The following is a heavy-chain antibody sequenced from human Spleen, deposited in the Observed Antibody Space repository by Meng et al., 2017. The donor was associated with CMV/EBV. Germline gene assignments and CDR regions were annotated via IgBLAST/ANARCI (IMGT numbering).Heavy chain of an antibody. D-gene: IGHD1-26*01. V-gene: IGHV4-31*03. CDR2: IYYSGTT. Sequence: CTVSGGSISSGAYYWSWIRQHPGKGLEWIGYIYYSGTTYYNSSLKSRVTISVDTSKNQFSLRLSSVTGADTAVYYCTRRVVGGNWFDPWGQGTLVTVSS. CDR1: GGSISSGAYY. J-gene: IGHJ5*02. CDR3: TRRVVGGNWFDP.